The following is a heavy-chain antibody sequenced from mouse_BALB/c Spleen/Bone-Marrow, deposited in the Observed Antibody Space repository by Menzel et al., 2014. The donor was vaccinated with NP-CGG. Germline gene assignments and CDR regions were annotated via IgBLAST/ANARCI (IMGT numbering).Heavy chain of an antibody. Sequence: EVMLVESGGDLVKPGGSLKLSCAASGFTFSNYGMSWVRQIPDKRLEWVATISSGGTYTFYPDSVKGRFTIPRDNTKNTLTLQMTSLKSEDTAMYYCARRRDYDYFDYWGRGTTLTVSS. J-gene: IGHJ2*01. CDR2: ISSGGTYT. CDR1: GFTFSNYG. CDR3: ARRRDYDYFDY. D-gene: IGHD2-4*01. V-gene: IGHV5-6*02.